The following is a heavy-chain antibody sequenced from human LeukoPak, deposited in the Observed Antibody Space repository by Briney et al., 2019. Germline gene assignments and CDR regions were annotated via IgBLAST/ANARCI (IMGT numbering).Heavy chain of an antibody. CDR1: GFTFSSYA. Sequence: GGSLRLSCSASGFTFSSYAMHWVRQAPGKGLECVSALTGDGGRTYYADSVKGRFTISRDNSKDTLYLQMSSLRVEDTAVYYCVKDPFYGGNPLYYFDYWGQGTLVAVSS. V-gene: IGHV3-64D*06. J-gene: IGHJ4*02. D-gene: IGHD4-23*01. CDR2: LTGDGGRT. CDR3: VKDPFYGGNPLYYFDY.